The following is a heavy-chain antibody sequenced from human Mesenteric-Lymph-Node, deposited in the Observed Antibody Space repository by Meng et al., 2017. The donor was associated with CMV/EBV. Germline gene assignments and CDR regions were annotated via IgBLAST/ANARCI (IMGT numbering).Heavy chain of an antibody. CDR2: IKQDGSEK. CDR1: GFTFSSYW. V-gene: IGHV3-7*03. D-gene: IGHD1-26*01. Sequence: GGSLRLSCAASGFTFSSYWMSWVRQAPGKGLEWVANIKQDGSEKYYVDSVKGRFTISRDNAKKTLYLQMNSLRAEDTALYYCAKATGWEQPNQLDLWGQGTLVTVSS. CDR3: AKATGWEQPNQLDL. J-gene: IGHJ5*02.